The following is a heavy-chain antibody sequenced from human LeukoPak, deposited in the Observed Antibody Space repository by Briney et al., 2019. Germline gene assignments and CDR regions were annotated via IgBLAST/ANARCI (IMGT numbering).Heavy chain of an antibody. CDR3: ARNSFGDYVDY. V-gene: IGHV3-48*03. D-gene: IGHD1-7*01. CDR1: GFTFSSYE. CDR2: ISNIVSTT. Sequence: PGGSLTLSCVSSGFTFSSYEMNWVRQAPGKGLEWVSYISNIVSTTYYADSVKGRFAISRDNAKNSVYLQMNSLRAEDTAVYYCARNSFGDYVDYWGQGTLVTVSS. J-gene: IGHJ4*02.